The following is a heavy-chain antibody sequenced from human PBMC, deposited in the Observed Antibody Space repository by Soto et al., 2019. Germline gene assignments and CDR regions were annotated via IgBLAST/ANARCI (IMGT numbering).Heavy chain of an antibody. Sequence: ASVKVSCKASGYTFTSYGISWVRQAPGQGLEWMGWISAYNGNTNYAQKLQGRVTMTTDTSTSTAYMELRSLRSDDTAVYYCATPNYYGSGSYSPFDYWGQGTLVTVSS. J-gene: IGHJ4*02. CDR2: ISAYNGNT. CDR1: GYTFTSYG. V-gene: IGHV1-18*04. CDR3: ATPNYYGSGSYSPFDY. D-gene: IGHD3-10*01.